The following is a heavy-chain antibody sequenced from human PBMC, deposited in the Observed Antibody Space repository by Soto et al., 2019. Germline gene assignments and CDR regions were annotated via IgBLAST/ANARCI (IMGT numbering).Heavy chain of an antibody. CDR2: IIPIFGTA. J-gene: IGHJ6*02. Sequence: SVKVSFKASGGTFSSYAISWVRPAPGQGLEWMGGIIPIFGTANYAQKFQGRVTITADESTSTAYMELSSLRSEDTAVYYCAAHYVDTATRYYYYGMDVWGQGTTVTVSS. D-gene: IGHD5-18*01. V-gene: IGHV1-69*13. CDR1: GGTFSSYA. CDR3: AAHYVDTATRYYYYGMDV.